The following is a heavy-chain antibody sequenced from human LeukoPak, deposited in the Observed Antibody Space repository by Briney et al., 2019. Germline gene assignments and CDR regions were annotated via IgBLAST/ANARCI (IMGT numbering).Heavy chain of an antibody. CDR1: GYTFTSYG. CDR2: ISAYNGNT. D-gene: IGHD3-9*01. V-gene: IGHV1-18*01. CDR3: AGDSPSVLRYFDWLLVEKAFDI. J-gene: IGHJ3*02. Sequence: ASVKVSCKASGYTFTSYGISWVRQAPGQGLEWMGWISAYNGNTNYAQKLQGRVTMTTDTSTSTAYMELRSLRSDDTAVYYCAGDSPSVLRYFDWLLVEKAFDIWGQGTMVTVSS.